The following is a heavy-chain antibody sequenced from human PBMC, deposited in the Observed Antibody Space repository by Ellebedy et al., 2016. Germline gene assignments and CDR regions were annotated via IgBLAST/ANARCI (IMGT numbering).Heavy chain of an antibody. CDR3: AKFPRDYSTPHY. J-gene: IGHJ4*02. CDR1: GLTLSRFA. V-gene: IGHV3-23*01. CDR2: ISASGINT. Sequence: GGSLRLXXAASGLTLSRFAMSWVRQAPGRGLERVSGISASGINTFYADSVKGRLTISRDISKNTLYLQVNSLRAEDTAVYYCAKFPRDYSTPHYWGQGTLVTVSS. D-gene: IGHD4-11*01.